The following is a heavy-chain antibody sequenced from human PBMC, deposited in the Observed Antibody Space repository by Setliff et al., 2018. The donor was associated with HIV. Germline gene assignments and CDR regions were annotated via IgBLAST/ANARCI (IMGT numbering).Heavy chain of an antibody. CDR2: ILYNGGT. V-gene: IGHV4-34*12. J-gene: IGHJ3*02. D-gene: IGHD1-1*01. Sequence: SETLSLTCTIYGGSFSGNHWSWIRQSPGNGLEWIGEILYNGGTRYNPSLNSRVTMSIDTSKNQLALKLISVTAADTAVYYCRVWNLRDLSDIWGQGTVVTVSS. CDR3: RVWNLRDLSDI. CDR1: GGSFSGNH.